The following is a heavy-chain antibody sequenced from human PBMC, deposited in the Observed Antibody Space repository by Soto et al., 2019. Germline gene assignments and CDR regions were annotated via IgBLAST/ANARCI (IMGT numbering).Heavy chain of an antibody. J-gene: IGHJ3*01. CDR2: ISGGGGNT. D-gene: IGHD2-21*02. CDR3: AKGFIVVVTAIRPDDNFDV. CDR1: GFTFNTYA. V-gene: IGHV3-23*01. Sequence: EVQLLESGGGLVQPGGSLRLSCAASGFTFNTYAMNWVRQVPGKGLEWVASISGGGGNTYYADSVKGRFTISRDTSKNTLYLQMNSLSAEDTAVYYCAKGFIVVVTAIRPDDNFDVWGQGTMVTVSS.